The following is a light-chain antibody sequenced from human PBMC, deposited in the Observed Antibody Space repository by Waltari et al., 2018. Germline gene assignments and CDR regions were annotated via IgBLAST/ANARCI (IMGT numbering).Light chain of an antibody. CDR1: QAISNS. Sequence: DIQMTQSPSSLSASVGDRVTITCRASQAISNSLAWYQQKAGKAPKLLLSAASRLESGVPSRFLGSGSGTHFTLTIIRLQPDDFATYYCQQYYFTPPRTFGQGTKVELK. CDR3: QQYYFTPPRT. J-gene: IGKJ1*01. V-gene: IGKV1-NL1*01. CDR2: AAS.